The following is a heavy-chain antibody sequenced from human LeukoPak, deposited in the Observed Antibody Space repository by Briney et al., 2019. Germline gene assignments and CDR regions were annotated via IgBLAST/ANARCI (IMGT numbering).Heavy chain of an antibody. CDR2: LIPIFGTA. CDR1: GGTFSSYA. J-gene: IGHJ5*02. CDR3: ARGGFCSSTSCHLYYNWFDP. Sequence: SVKVSCKASGGTFSSYAISWVRQAPGQGREWMGGLIPIFGTANYAQKFQGRVTITADESTSTAYMELSSLRSEDTAVYYCARGGFCSSTSCHLYYNWFDPWGQGTLVTVSS. V-gene: IGHV1-69*13. D-gene: IGHD2-2*01.